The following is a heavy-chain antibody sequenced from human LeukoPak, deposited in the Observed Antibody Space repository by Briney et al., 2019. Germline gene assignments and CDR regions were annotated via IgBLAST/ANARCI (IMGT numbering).Heavy chain of an antibody. CDR1: GGSVSSGSYY. CDR3: ARESSGWYLYYFDY. Sequence: SETLSLTCTVSGGSVSSGSYYWSWIRQPPGKGLEWIGYIYYSGSTNYNPSLKSRVTISVDTSKNQFSLKLSSVTAADTAVYYCARESSGWYLYYFDYWGQGTLVTVSS. J-gene: IGHJ4*02. D-gene: IGHD6-19*01. V-gene: IGHV4-61*01. CDR2: IYYSGST.